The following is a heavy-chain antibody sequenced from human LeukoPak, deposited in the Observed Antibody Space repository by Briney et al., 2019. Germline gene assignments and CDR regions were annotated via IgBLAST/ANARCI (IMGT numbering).Heavy chain of an antibody. J-gene: IGHJ6*02. CDR1: GFTLSSYW. Sequence: GGPLRLSCAASGFTLSSYWMSWVGQAPGKGREWVANIKQDGSEKYYVDFVKGRFTISRDKGKTSLYLQMNRLRAEDTAVYYCARDDYYDSSGWYYYGMDVWGQGTTVTVSS. CDR2: IKQDGSEK. CDR3: ARDDYYDSSGWYYYGMDV. V-gene: IGHV3-7*01. D-gene: IGHD3-22*01.